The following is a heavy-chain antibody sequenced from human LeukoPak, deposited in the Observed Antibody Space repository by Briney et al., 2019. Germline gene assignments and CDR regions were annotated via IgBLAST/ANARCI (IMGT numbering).Heavy chain of an antibody. CDR3: ARLAPAAGRLYFVD. D-gene: IGHD6-13*01. CDR1: GFTVNGNY. CDR2: LYNTGNT. Sequence: PGGSLRLSCAASGFTVNGNYLSWVRQAPGKGLEWVSTLYNTGNTYYANSVKGRFSLSRDNSKNTLFLQMNSLRAEDTAVYYCARLAPAAGRLYFVDWGPGTLVTVSS. J-gene: IGHJ4*02. V-gene: IGHV3-53*01.